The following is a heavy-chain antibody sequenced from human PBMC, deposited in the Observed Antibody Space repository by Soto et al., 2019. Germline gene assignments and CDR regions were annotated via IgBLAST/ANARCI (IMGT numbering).Heavy chain of an antibody. D-gene: IGHD2-2*01. CDR1: GFTFSSYA. V-gene: IGHV3-23*01. CDR2: ISGSGGST. CDR3: AKDSFMYPEWFDY. Sequence: GGSLRLSCAASGFTFSSYAMSWVRQAPGKGLEWVSAISGSGGSTYYADSVKGRFTISRDNSKSTLYLQMNSLRAEDTAVYYCAKDSFMYPEWFDYWGQGTLVTVSS. J-gene: IGHJ4*02.